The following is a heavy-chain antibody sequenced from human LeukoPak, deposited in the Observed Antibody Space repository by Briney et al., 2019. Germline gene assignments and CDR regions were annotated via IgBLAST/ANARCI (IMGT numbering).Heavy chain of an antibody. J-gene: IGHJ4*02. CDR1: GYIFTNFG. D-gene: IGHD5-12*01. CDR2: INPSGGST. Sequence: GASVKVSCKASGYIFTNFGISWVRQAPGQGLEWMGIINPSGGSTSYAQKFQGRVTMTRDTSTSTVYMELSSLRSEDTAVYYCARTSGSRYYFDYWGQGTLVTVSS. CDR3: ARTSGSRYYFDY. V-gene: IGHV1-46*01.